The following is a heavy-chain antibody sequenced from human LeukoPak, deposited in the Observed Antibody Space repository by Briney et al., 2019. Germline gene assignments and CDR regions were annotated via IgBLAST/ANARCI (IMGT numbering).Heavy chain of an antibody. D-gene: IGHD3-22*01. Sequence: ASVKVSCTASGYTFTGYFMHWVRQAPGQGLEWMGWINPNSGGTNSAQKFQGRVSMTRDTSISTVYMELSSLRSDDTAVYYCTRGERLTLNHYDSSGYDYLEDYWGQGTLVTVSS. CDR1: GYTFTGYF. CDR2: INPNSGGT. V-gene: IGHV1-2*02. J-gene: IGHJ4*02. CDR3: TRGERLTLNHYDSSGYDYLEDY.